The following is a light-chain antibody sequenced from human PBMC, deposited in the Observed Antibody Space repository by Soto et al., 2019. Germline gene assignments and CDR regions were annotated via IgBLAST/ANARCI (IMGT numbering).Light chain of an antibody. CDR3: QQYNSYRT. J-gene: IGKJ1*01. Sequence: DIQMTQSPSTLSASVGDRVTITCRASQSISSWLAWYQQKPGKAPKILIYDASSLESGVQSRFSGSGSGTEFTLTISSLQPDDFATYYCQQYNSYRTCGQGTKVDIK. CDR1: QSISSW. CDR2: DAS. V-gene: IGKV1-5*01.